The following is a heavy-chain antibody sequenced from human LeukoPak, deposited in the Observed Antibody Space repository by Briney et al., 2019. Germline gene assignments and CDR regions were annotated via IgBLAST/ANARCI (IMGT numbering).Heavy chain of an antibody. CDR1: GFTFSSYG. CDR3: AKGGGMRYGDYVPDY. D-gene: IGHD4-17*01. J-gene: IGHJ4*02. CDR2: ISYDGSNK. Sequence: GGSLRLSCAASGFTFSSYGMHWVRQAPGKGLEWVAVISYDGSNKYYADSVKGRFTISRDNSKNTLYLQMNSLRAEDTAVYYCAKGGGMRYGDYVPDYWGQGTLVTVSS. V-gene: IGHV3-30*18.